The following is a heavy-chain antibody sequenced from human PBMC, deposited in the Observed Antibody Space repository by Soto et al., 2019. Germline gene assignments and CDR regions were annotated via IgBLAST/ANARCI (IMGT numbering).Heavy chain of an antibody. Sequence: ESGGGLVQPGGSLRLSCAASGFTFSSYEMNWVRQAPGKGLEWVSYISNSGSTIYYADSVKGRFTISRDNAKNSLYLQMNSLGAEDTAVYYCARARAFYDSSGYYSGYFDYWGQGTLVTVSS. CDR2: ISNSGSTI. D-gene: IGHD3-22*01. CDR3: ARARAFYDSSGYYSGYFDY. J-gene: IGHJ4*02. CDR1: GFTFSSYE. V-gene: IGHV3-48*03.